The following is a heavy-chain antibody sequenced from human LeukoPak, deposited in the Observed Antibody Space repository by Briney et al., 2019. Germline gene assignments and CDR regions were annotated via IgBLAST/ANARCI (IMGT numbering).Heavy chain of an antibody. CDR1: GYSISSGYY. J-gene: IGHJ4*02. Sequence: SETLSLTCTVSGYSISSGYYWGWIRQPPGKGPEWIGSIYHSGSTYYNPSLKSRVTISVDTSKNQFSLKLSSVTAADTAVYYCARVAAGTEDYWGQGTLVTVSS. CDR2: IYHSGST. D-gene: IGHD6-13*01. CDR3: ARVAAGTEDY. V-gene: IGHV4-38-2*02.